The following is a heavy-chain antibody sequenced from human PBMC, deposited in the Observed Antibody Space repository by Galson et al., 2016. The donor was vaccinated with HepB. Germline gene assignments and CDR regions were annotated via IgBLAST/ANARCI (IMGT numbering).Heavy chain of an antibody. CDR3: ARGALWYGGYGMDG. D-gene: IGHD2-21*01. J-gene: IGHJ6*02. CDR1: GYTFTGHD. V-gene: IGHV1-8*01. CDR2: MNPNSGYT. Sequence: SVKVSCKASGYTFTGHDINWVRQATGQGLEWMGWMNPNSGYTAYAQQFQGRVTMTRMTSTSTAYMELTSLKSEDTAVYYCARGALWYGGYGMDGRGQGTTVTVSS.